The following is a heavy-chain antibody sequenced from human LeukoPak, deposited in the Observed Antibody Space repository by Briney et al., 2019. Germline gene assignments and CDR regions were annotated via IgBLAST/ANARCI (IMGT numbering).Heavy chain of an antibody. D-gene: IGHD4-17*01. Sequence: GGSLRLSCAASGFTFSSYEMNWVRQAPGKGLDWVSYISSSGSTIYYADSVKGRFTISRDNAKNSLYLQMNSLRAEDTAVYYCASYDYGAFDIWGQGTMVTVSS. CDR2: ISSSGSTI. CDR3: ASYDYGAFDI. J-gene: IGHJ3*02. CDR1: GFTFSSYE. V-gene: IGHV3-48*03.